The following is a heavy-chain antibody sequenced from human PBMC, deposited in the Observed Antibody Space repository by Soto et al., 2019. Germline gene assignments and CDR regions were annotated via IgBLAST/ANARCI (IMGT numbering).Heavy chain of an antibody. V-gene: IGHV3-64D*06. CDR1: GFTFSSYA. Sequence: GGSLRLSCSASGFTFSSYAMHWVRQAPGKGLEYVSGVRGNGDPPFYADSVKGRFTISRDNSKNTLYLQMSSLSADNTAVYYCVKSRGGNNFDFFDWGQGALVTVSS. D-gene: IGHD5-12*01. CDR2: VRGNGDPP. CDR3: VKSRGGNNFDFFD. J-gene: IGHJ4*02.